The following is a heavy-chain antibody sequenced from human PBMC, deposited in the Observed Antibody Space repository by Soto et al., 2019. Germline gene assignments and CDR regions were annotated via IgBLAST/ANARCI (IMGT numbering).Heavy chain of an antibody. CDR2: ISPYTGNT. J-gene: IGHJ6*02. CDR1: GYIFVSDG. V-gene: IGHV1-18*01. D-gene: IGHD3-16*01. CDR3: VMVDNYVTPTPQDV. Sequence: QVQLVQSGDEVKKPGASVKVSWMASGYIFVSDGIAWVRQAPGQGLEWMGWISPYTGNTHSATKVQGRLTMTTDTSTSTAYMDLGSLTSDDPAVYYCVMVDNYVTPTPQDVWGQGTTVTVSS.